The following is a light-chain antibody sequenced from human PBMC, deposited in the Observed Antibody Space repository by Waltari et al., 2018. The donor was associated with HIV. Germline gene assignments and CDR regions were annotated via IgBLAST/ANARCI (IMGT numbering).Light chain of an antibody. CDR1: NIVSKV. CDR3: QVWDSSSDHPVV. V-gene: IGLV3-21*04. Sequence: SYVLTPPPSVSVPPGTTARITCGGDNIVSKVVHCCQQKPGQAPVLVLYYDTDRPSGIPERFSGSNSGDTATLTIRRVEAGDEADYYCQVWDSSSDHPVVFGGGTKLTVL. CDR2: YDT. J-gene: IGLJ2*01.